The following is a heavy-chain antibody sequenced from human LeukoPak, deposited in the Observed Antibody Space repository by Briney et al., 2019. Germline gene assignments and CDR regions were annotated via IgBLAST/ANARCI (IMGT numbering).Heavy chain of an antibody. V-gene: IGHV1-8*01. J-gene: IGHJ4*02. CDR1: GYTFTSYD. CDR2: MNPNSGNT. D-gene: IGHD6-19*01. CDR3: ARGSAGQQWLVRRYYFDY. Sequence: ASVKVFCKASGYTFTSYDINWVRQATGQGLEWMGWMNPNSGNTGYAQKFQGRVTMTRNTSISTAYMELSSLRSEDTAVYYCARGSAGQQWLVRRYYFDYWGQGTLVTVSS.